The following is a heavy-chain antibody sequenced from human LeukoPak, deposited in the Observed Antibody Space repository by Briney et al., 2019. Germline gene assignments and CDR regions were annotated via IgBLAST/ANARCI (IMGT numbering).Heavy chain of an antibody. CDR1: GYIFTSYG. D-gene: IGHD6-19*01. Sequence: ASVKVSCKASGYIFTSYGISWVRQAPGQGLEWRGLSSAYNGNTNYAQKLQSRVTMTTGTSTSTAYMELRSLRSDDTAVYYCARDEVVAGADYWGQGTLVTVSS. V-gene: IGHV1-18*01. CDR3: ARDEVVAGADY. J-gene: IGHJ4*01. CDR2: SSAYNGNT.